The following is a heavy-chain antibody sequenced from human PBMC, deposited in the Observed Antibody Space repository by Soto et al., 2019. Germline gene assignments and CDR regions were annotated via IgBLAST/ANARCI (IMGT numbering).Heavy chain of an antibody. CDR1: GFTFSSYA. CDR3: ATQQLVRGMAV. V-gene: IGHV3-30-3*01. J-gene: IGHJ6*01. D-gene: IGHD6-6*01. Sequence: GGSLRLSCAASGFTFSSYAMHWVRQAPCKGLEWVAVISYDGSNKYYADSVKGRFTISRDNSKNTLYLQMNSLRAEDTAVYYCATQQLVRGMAVWAQGTTVTVSS. CDR2: ISYDGSNK.